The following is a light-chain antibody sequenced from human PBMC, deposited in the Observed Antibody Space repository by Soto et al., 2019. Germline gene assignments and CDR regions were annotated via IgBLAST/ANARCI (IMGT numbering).Light chain of an antibody. Sequence: QSALTQPASVSGAPGQSITISCTGTDSDVGAFNYVSWYQQHPGKAPKLMIYEVSNRPSGVSNRFSGSKSGNTASLTISGLQTEDEADYYCSSYTSSITVVFGGGTKVTVL. CDR3: SSYTSSITVV. J-gene: IGLJ2*01. CDR2: EVS. V-gene: IGLV2-14*01. CDR1: DSDVGAFNY.